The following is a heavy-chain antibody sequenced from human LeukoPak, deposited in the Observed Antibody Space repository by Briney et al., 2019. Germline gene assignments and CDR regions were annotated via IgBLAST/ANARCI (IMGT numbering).Heavy chain of an antibody. V-gene: IGHV4-59*01. D-gene: IGHD4-17*01. CDR3: AAEDDYGDSPHY. Sequence: PSETLSLTCTVSGGSISSYYWSWIRQPPGKGLEWIGYIDYSGSTNYNPSLKSRVTISVDTSKNQFSLKLSSVTAADTAVYYCAAEDDYGDSPHYWGQGTLVTVSS. CDR2: IDYSGST. CDR1: GGSISSYY. J-gene: IGHJ4*02.